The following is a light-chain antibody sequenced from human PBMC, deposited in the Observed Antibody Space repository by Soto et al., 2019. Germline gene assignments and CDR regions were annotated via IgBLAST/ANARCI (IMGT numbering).Light chain of an antibody. V-gene: IGKV1-5*03. CDR3: QQYNSYSPWT. Sequence: DIQMNHSPSPLSGSVGDRLTNTSPASQTSSSWLAWYQQKPGKAHKLLIYKASTLKSGVPSRFSGSGSGTEFTLTISSLQPDDFATYYCQQYNSYSPWTFGQGTKVDIK. CDR2: KAS. J-gene: IGKJ1*01. CDR1: QTSSSW.